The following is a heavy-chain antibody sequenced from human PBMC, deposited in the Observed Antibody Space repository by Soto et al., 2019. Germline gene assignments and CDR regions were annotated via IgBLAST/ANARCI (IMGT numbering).Heavy chain of an antibody. CDR2: IIPMIGTA. D-gene: IGHD3-22*01. CDR3: SRSRANYYDSRGYYCSTCDY. J-gene: IGHJ4*02. CDR1: GGTFSSYA. Sequence: QVQLVQSGAEVKKPGSSVKVSCKTSGGTFSSYAISWVRQAPGQGLEWMGGIIPMIGTATYAQKFQGRVTITAEETTSTAYMELRSRRSEDAAVYYCSRSRANYYDSRGYYCSTCDYWGQGTRVTVSS. V-gene: IGHV1-69*12.